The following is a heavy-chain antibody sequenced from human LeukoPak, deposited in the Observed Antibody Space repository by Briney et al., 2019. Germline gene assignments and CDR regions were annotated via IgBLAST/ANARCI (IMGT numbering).Heavy chain of an antibody. V-gene: IGHV3-33*05. D-gene: IGHD4-17*01. CDR2: ISYDGSNK. J-gene: IGHJ1*01. CDR1: GFTFSSYG. CDR3: ARGPPDYGDYEGYFQH. Sequence: PGGSLRLSCAASGFTFSSYGMHWVRQAPGKGLEWVAVISYDGSNKYYADSVKGRFTISRDNSRNTLYLQMNGLRAEDTAVYYCARGPPDYGDYEGYFQHWGQGTLVTVSS.